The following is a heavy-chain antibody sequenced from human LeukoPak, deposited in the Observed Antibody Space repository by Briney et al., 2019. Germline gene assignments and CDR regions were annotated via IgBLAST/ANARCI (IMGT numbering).Heavy chain of an antibody. V-gene: IGHV1-8*02. CDR3: ARGGGYYDILTGYYSAAMDV. J-gene: IGHJ6*04. CDR1: GYTFTSYY. CDR2: MNPNSGNT. D-gene: IGHD3-9*01. Sequence: ASVKVSCKASGYTFTSYYMHWVRQATGQGLEWMGWMNPNSGNTGYAQKFQGRVTMTRNTSISTAYMELSSLRSEDTAVYYCARGGGYYDILTGYYSAAMDVWGKGTTVTISS.